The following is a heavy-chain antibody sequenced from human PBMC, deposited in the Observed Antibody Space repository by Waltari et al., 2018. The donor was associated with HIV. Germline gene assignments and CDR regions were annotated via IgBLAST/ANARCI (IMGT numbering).Heavy chain of an antibody. V-gene: IGHV3-9*01. J-gene: IGHJ4*02. CDR3: AKDVRYGDYAGGFDY. D-gene: IGHD4-17*01. CDR1: GFIFNDYA. Sequence: EVQLVESGGGLVQPGRSLRLSCAASGFIFNDYAMHWVRQAPGRGREWVSGIGWNSKTIDYADSVKGRFTISRDNAKNSLYLQLNSLRVDDTALYYCAKDVRYGDYAGGFDYWGQGILVTVSS. CDR2: IGWNSKTI.